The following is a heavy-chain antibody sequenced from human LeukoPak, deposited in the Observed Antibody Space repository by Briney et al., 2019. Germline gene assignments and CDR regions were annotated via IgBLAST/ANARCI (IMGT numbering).Heavy chain of an antibody. D-gene: IGHD2-2*01. J-gene: IGHJ4*02. CDR3: ARDEPLGYCSSTSCQRGGDY. CDR2: IRYDGSNK. CDR1: GFTFSSYG. Sequence: GGSLRLSCAASGFTFSSYGMHWVRQAPGKGLEWVAFIRYDGSNKYYADSVKGRFTISRDNSKNTLYLQMNSLRSDDTAVYYCARDEPLGYCSSTSCQRGGDYWGQGTLVTVSS. V-gene: IGHV3-30*02.